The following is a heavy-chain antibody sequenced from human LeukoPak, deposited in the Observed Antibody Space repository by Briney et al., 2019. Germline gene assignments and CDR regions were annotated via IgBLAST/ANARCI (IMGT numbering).Heavy chain of an antibody. J-gene: IGHJ3*02. CDR1: GGSISSYY. D-gene: IGHD5-18*01. V-gene: IGHV4-59*01. CDR3: ARDRRRGYSYGFNAFDI. Sequence: SETLSLTCTVSGGSISSYYWSWIRQPPGKGLEWIGYIYYSGSTNYNPSLKSRVTISVDTSKNPFSLKLSSVTAADTAVYYCARDRRRGYSYGFNAFDIWGQGTMVTVSS. CDR2: IYYSGST.